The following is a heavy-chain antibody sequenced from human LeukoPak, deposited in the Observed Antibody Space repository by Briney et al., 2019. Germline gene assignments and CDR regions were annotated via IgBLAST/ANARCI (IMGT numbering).Heavy chain of an antibody. J-gene: IGHJ5*02. D-gene: IGHD6-13*01. V-gene: IGHV3-74*01. CDR2: INTDGSST. Sequence: GGSLRLSCAASGFTFSSYWMHWVRQAPGKGLVWVSRINTDGSSTSYADSVKGRFTISRDNAKNSLYLQMNSLRAEDTAVYYCARDGDSSSWYLSWFDPWGQGTLVTVSS. CDR3: ARDGDSSSWYLSWFDP. CDR1: GFTFSSYW.